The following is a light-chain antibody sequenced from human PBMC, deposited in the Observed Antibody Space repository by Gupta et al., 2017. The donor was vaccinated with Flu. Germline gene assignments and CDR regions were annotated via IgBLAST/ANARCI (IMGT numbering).Light chain of an antibody. CDR3: QHSYSSNT. V-gene: IGKV1-39*01. Sequence: DIQMTQSPSSLSASVGDTVTITCRASQSISTYLNWYQQKPGKGPELMIYVASMLQSGVPSRFSGSGAGKDFTLTSIRRQTEDCANYYGQHSYSSNTFGQGTRLEIK. CDR2: VAS. J-gene: IGKJ5*01. CDR1: QSISTY.